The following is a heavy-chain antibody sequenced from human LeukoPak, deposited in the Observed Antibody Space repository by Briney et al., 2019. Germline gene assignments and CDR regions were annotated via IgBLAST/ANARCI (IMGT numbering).Heavy chain of an antibody. D-gene: IGHD3-16*02. CDR2: ISGSGGSL. J-gene: IGHJ4*02. Sequence: GGSLRLSCAASGLTFSSYAMSWVRLAPGKGLDWVSTISGSGGSLYYADSVRGRFTISRDNSKNTLYLQMNSLRAEDTAVYYCAKLMGSLDAWGSFRFSFDSWGQGTLVAVSS. V-gene: IGHV3-23*01. CDR1: GLTFSSYA. CDR3: AKLMGSLDAWGSFRFSFDS.